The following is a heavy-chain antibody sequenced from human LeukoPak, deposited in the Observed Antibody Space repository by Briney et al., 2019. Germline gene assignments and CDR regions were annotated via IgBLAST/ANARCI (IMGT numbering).Heavy chain of an antibody. CDR2: INHSGST. CDR3: ARMPTVGAPFDY. J-gene: IGHJ4*02. CDR1: LGSFRGYY. Sequence: SETLSLTRALYLGSFRGYYWSWSRQPPGKGLEWSGEINHSGSTNYNPSLKGRVTISVDTTKNQFSLKLSSVTAADTAVYDCARMPTVGAPFDYWGQGTLVTVSS. V-gene: IGHV4-34*01. D-gene: IGHD1-26*01.